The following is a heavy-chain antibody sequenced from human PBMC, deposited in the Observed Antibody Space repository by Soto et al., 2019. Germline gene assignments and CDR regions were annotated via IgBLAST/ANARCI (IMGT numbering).Heavy chain of an antibody. Sequence: SETLSLTCTVSGGSINNYYWSLIRQPPGKGLEWIGYIYYTGTTTYNPSFKSRLTISVDSSKNQFSLKLTSVTAADTAVYYCARLGGFYQSLDSWGQGALVTVSS. D-gene: IGHD3-22*01. V-gene: IGHV4-59*08. J-gene: IGHJ5*01. CDR1: GGSINNYY. CDR3: ARLGGFYQSLDS. CDR2: IYYTGTT.